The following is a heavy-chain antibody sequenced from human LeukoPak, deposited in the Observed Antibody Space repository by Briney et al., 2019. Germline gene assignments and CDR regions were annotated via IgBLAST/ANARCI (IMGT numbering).Heavy chain of an antibody. CDR1: GFTFDDYA. CDR2: ISWNSGTI. Sequence: PGGPLRLSCAASGFTFDDYAMHWVRQAPGKGLEWVSGISWNSGTIDYADSVKGRFTISRDNARNSLYLLMNSLRAEDTALYYCVKVRGYSYGFFDYWGQGTLVTVSS. CDR3: VKVRGYSYGFFDY. J-gene: IGHJ4*02. D-gene: IGHD5-18*01. V-gene: IGHV3-9*01.